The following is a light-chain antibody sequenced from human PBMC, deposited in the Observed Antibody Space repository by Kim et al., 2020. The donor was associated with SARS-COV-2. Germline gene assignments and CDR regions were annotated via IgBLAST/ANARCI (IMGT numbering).Light chain of an antibody. CDR3: QSYDSSLSGWV. J-gene: IGLJ3*02. V-gene: IGLV1-40*01. CDR1: SSNIGAGYD. Sequence: QRVTISCTGSSSNIGAGYDGHWYQQLPGTAPKLLIYGNSNRPSGVPDRFSGSKSGTSASLAITGLQAEDEADYYCQSYDSSLSGWVFGGGTKLTVL. CDR2: GNS.